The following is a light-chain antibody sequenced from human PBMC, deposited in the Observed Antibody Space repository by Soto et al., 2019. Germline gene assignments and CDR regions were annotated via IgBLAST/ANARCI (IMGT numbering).Light chain of an antibody. CDR2: QDI. CDR1: SGSIASRY. CDR3: QSYDTSNHVV. V-gene: IGLV6-57*04. Sequence: NFMLTQPHSVSGSPGKTVTISCTRSSGSIASRYVQWYQQRPGSAPTTVIYQDIRRPSGVPDRFSGSIDTSSNSASLGISGLKTEDEADYYCQSYDTSNHVVFGGGTKVTVL. J-gene: IGLJ2*01.